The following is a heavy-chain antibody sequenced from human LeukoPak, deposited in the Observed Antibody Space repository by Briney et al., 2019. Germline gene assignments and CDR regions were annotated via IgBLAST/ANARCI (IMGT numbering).Heavy chain of an antibody. Sequence: PEGSLRLSCAASGFTFSSYAMHWVRQAPGKGLEWVAVISYDGSNKYYADSVKGRFTISRDNSKNTLYLQMNSLRAEDTAVYYCARDQEAAGMTTLDYWGQGTLVTVSS. D-gene: IGHD6-13*01. V-gene: IGHV3-30*04. CDR2: ISYDGSNK. CDR3: ARDQEAAGMTTLDY. J-gene: IGHJ4*02. CDR1: GFTFSSYA.